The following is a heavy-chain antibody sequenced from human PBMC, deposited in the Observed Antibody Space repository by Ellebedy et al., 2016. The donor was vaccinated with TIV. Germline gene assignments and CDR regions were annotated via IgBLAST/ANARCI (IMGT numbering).Heavy chain of an antibody. Sequence: GESLKISXAASGFTFSDYYMSWIRQAPGKGLELVSYISSSSSYTNYADSVKGRFTISRDNAKNSLYLQMNSLRAEDTAVYYCARDSDPHIAAAGTSGFDYWGQGTLVTVSS. D-gene: IGHD6-13*01. V-gene: IGHV3-11*05. J-gene: IGHJ4*02. CDR1: GFTFSDYY. CDR3: ARDSDPHIAAAGTSGFDY. CDR2: ISSSSSYT.